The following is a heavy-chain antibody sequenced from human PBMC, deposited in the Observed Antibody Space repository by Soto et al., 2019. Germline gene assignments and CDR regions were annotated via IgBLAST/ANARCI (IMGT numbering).Heavy chain of an antibody. J-gene: IGHJ4*02. CDR1: GYTLNTYG. Sequence: QVQLVQSGAEVKKPGASVKVSCKASGYTLNTYGITWVRQAPGQGLEWMGWISANNDHTNYPQKLQGRVTMTTDTXTXXXXXXXXXXXSDDTAVXXCXRGTYFDYWGQGTLVTVSS. V-gene: IGHV1-18*01. CDR3: XRGTYFDY. CDR2: ISANNDHT.